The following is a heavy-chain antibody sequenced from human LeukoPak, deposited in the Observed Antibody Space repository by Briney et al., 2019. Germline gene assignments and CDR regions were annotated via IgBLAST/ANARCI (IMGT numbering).Heavy chain of an antibody. D-gene: IGHD3-10*01. V-gene: IGHV1-2*02. CDR3: ARDLPDGSRSYYAYYFDY. Sequence: ASVKVSCKASGYTFTGYYMHWVRQAPRQGLEWMGWINPNSGGTNYAQKFQGRVTMTRDTSISTAYMELSRLRSDDTAVYYCARDLPDGSRSYYAYYFDYWGQGTLVTVSS. J-gene: IGHJ4*02. CDR2: INPNSGGT. CDR1: GYTFTGYY.